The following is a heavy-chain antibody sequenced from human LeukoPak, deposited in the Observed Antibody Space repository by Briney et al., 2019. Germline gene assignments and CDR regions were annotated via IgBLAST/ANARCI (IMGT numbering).Heavy chain of an antibody. CDR2: ISASGDHR. CDR1: GFTLQYFV. J-gene: IGHJ5*01. D-gene: IGHD3-22*01. Sequence: GGSLRLSCAASGFTLQYFVMNWVRPAPGKGLEWVSGISASGDHRYYADSVRRWFTISRDTSKNTLYLQMTSLRAEDTAVYYCAKDDSRALDHFDSWGQGTLVTVSS. V-gene: IGHV3-23*01. CDR3: AKDDSRALDHFDS.